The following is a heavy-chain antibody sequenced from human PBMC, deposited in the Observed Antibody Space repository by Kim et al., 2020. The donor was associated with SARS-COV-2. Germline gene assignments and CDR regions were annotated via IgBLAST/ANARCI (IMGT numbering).Heavy chain of an antibody. Sequence: SETLSLTCTVSGDSISSCSHYWGWIRQPPGKGLEWIGSIYYSGSSYSNPSLRSRVTISVDTSKNQFSLKLSTVTAADTAVYYCARHRVITMIVVVNSNLVCDPWGHGNVGTVSS. D-gene: IGHD3-22*01. CDR1: GDSISSCSHY. CDR2: IYYSGSS. J-gene: IGHJ3*01. CDR3: ARHRVITMIVVVNSNLVCDP. V-gene: IGHV4-39*01.